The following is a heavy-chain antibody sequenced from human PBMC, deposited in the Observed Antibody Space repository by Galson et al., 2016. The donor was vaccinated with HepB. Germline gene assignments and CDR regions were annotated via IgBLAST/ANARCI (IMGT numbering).Heavy chain of an antibody. V-gene: IGHV3-21*01. J-gene: IGHJ4*02. CDR2: ISSSSGYI. CDR1: GFTFGNYG. CDR3: ARFLISSGSLDF. D-gene: IGHD6-19*01. Sequence: SLRLSCAASGFTFGNYGFEWVRQAPGKGLERVSSISSSSGYIYYADSVTGRFTISRDNAKKSVFLHMNSLRAEDTALYYCARFLISSGSLDFWGLGTLVTVSS.